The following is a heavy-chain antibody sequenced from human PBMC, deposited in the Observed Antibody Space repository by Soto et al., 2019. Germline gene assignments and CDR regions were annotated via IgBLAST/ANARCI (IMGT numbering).Heavy chain of an antibody. CDR2: ISGSGGST. CDR3: AKDPGVRGHFDY. J-gene: IGHJ4*02. Sequence: GGSLRLSCAASGFTFSSYAMSLVRQAPGKGLEWVSAISGSGGSTYYADSVKGRFTISRDNSKNTLYLQMNSLRAEDTAVYYCAKDPGVRGHFDYWGQGTLVTVSS. D-gene: IGHD3-10*01. V-gene: IGHV3-23*01. CDR1: GFTFSSYA.